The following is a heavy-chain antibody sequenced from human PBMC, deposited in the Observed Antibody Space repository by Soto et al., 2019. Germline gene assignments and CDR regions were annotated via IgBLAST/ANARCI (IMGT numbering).Heavy chain of an antibody. CDR1: FGSIGVRNVF. J-gene: IGHJ4*02. D-gene: IGHD4-4*01. V-gene: IGHV4-39*01. CDR2: IDYSGTA. CDR3: ARTTGRHLDF. Sequence: SEAPALTCTGFFGSIGVRNVFRGWVRQPPGKGLEWIGNIDYSGTAYFNPSLGTRVTFPVDTSKNQFSLTLYSVTAADTAVYYCARTTGRHLDFWGQGILVTVS.